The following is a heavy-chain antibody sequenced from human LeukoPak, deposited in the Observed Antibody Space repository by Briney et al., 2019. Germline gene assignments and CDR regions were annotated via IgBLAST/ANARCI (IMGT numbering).Heavy chain of an antibody. Sequence: SVKVSCKASGGTFSSYAISWVRQAPGQGLEWMGGIIPIFGTANYAQKFQGRVTITADESTSTAYMELSSLRSEDTAVYYCARDSYYDSSGYYSSEYFQHWGQGTLVTVSS. CDR1: GGTFSSYA. J-gene: IGHJ1*01. CDR3: ARDSYYDSSGYYSSEYFQH. CDR2: IIPIFGTA. D-gene: IGHD3-22*01. V-gene: IGHV1-69*13.